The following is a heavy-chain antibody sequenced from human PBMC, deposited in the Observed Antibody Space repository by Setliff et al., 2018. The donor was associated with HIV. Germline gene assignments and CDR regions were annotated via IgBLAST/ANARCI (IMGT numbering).Heavy chain of an antibody. CDR3: GGWLRPMPDF. J-gene: IGHJ4*02. Sequence: PSETLSLTCAVYGGSLSGFYWSWIRQPPGKGLEWIGEINHSGHTNYNSSLKSRVTISVDTSKNQFSLRSEDTAVYYCAIDVIGGWLRPMPDFWGQGALVTVSS. CDR1: GGSLSGFY. CDR2: INHSGHT. D-gene: IGHD5-12*01. V-gene: IGHV4-34*01.